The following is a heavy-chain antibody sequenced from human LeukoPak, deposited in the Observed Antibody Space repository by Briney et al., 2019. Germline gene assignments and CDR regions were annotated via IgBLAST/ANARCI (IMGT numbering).Heavy chain of an antibody. CDR2: IYYSGST. Sequence: SETLSLTCAVSGGSISSGGYSWSWIRQPPGKGLEWIGYIYYSGSTYYNPSLKSRVTISVDTSKNQFSLKLSSVTAADTAVYYCARKDDYVWGSYRYGHAFDIWGQGTMVTVSS. D-gene: IGHD3-16*02. J-gene: IGHJ3*02. CDR1: GGSISSGGYS. V-gene: IGHV4-30-4*07. CDR3: ARKDDYVWGSYRYGHAFDI.